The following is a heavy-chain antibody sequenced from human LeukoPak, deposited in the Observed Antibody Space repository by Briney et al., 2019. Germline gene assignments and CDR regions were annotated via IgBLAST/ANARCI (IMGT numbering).Heavy chain of an antibody. CDR1: GGTFSSYA. V-gene: IGHV1-69*04. Sequence: ASVKVSCKASGGTFSSYAISWVRQAPGQGLEWMGRIIPILGIANYAQKFQGRVTITADKSTSTAYMELSSLRSEDTAVYYCARALTSAETRPPSHYYDSSGYYNWGQGTLVTVSS. J-gene: IGHJ4*02. D-gene: IGHD3-22*01. CDR2: IIPILGIA. CDR3: ARALTSAETRPPSHYYDSSGYYN.